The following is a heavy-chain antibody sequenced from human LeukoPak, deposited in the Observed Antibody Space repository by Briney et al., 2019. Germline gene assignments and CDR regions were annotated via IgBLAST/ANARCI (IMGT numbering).Heavy chain of an antibody. D-gene: IGHD3-16*01. CDR3: AREITAACMDV. Sequence: KPSETLSLTCTVSGGSISSYYWSWIRQPPGKGLEWIGYIYYSGSTNYNPSLKSRVTISVDTSKNQFSLKLSSVTAADTAVYYCAREITAACMDVWGKGTTVTVSS. CDR2: IYYSGST. CDR1: GGSISSYY. V-gene: IGHV4-59*01. J-gene: IGHJ6*03.